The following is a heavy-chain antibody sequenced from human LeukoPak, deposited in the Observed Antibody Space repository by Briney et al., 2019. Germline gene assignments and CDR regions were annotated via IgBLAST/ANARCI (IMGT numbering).Heavy chain of an antibody. CDR2: ISSDGNNK. CDR3: AKDWGSYSASGSSYLDY. J-gene: IGHJ4*02. D-gene: IGHD3-10*01. CDR1: GFTFSRYG. Sequence: PGRSLRLSCAASGFTFSRYGMHWVRQAPGKGLEWVATISSDGNNKNYADSMKGRFTISRDNSKNTLSLQMNSLRTDDTAVYYCAKDWGSYSASGSSYLDYWGQGTLVSVSS. V-gene: IGHV3-30*18.